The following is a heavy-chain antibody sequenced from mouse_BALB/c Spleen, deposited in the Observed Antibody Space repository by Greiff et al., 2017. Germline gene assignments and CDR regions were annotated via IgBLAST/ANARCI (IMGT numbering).Heavy chain of an antibody. CDR3: ARVTGTGYAMDY. J-gene: IGHJ4*01. Sequence: EVNVVESGGGLVQPGGSRKLSCAASGFTFSSFGMHWVRQAPEKGLEWVAYISSGSSTIYYADTVKGRFTISRDNPKNTLFLQMTSLRSEDTAMYYCARVTGTGYAMDYWGQGTSVTVSS. D-gene: IGHD4-1*01. CDR2: ISSGSSTI. V-gene: IGHV5-17*02. CDR1: GFTFSSFG.